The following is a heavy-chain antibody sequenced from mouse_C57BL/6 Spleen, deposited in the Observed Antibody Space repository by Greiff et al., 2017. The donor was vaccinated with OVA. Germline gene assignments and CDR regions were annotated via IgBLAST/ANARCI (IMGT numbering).Heavy chain of an antibody. Sequence: VQLQQPGAELVKPGASVKLSCKASGYTFTSYWMQWVKQRPGQGLEWIGEIDPSDSYTNYNQKFKGKATLTVDTSSSTAYMQLSSLTSEDAAVYYCARDRYAMDYWGQGTSVTVSS. J-gene: IGHJ4*01. CDR1: GYTFTSYW. CDR2: IDPSDSYT. V-gene: IGHV1-50*01. CDR3: ARDRYAMDY.